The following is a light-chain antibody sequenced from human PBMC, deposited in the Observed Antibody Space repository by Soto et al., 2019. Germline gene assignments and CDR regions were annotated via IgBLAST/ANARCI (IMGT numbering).Light chain of an antibody. Sequence: DIQMTQSPSSVSASVGDRVTITCRASQSISSWLAWYQQKPGKAPKLLIYDASSLESGVPSRFSGSGSGTEFTLTISSLRPDDFATYYCQQYNSYPWTFGQGTKVDIK. CDR1: QSISSW. J-gene: IGKJ1*01. CDR3: QQYNSYPWT. V-gene: IGKV1-5*01. CDR2: DAS.